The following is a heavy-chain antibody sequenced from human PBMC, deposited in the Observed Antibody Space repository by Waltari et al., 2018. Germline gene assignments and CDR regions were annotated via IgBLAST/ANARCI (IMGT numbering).Heavy chain of an antibody. Sequence: EVQLLESGGALLQPGGSSGPSGSSPELPFGTLDIHGVRQAPGHGLEWVSGVSGNGDSTFYADSVRGRFTISRDNSKNTLYLQLNSLRAGDTARYYCARGFSSDYIWAFDIWGQGTMVTVSS. J-gene: IGHJ3*02. CDR3: ARGFSSDYIWAFDI. V-gene: IGHV3-23*01. CDR1: ELPFGTLD. D-gene: IGHD4-17*01. CDR2: VSGNGDST.